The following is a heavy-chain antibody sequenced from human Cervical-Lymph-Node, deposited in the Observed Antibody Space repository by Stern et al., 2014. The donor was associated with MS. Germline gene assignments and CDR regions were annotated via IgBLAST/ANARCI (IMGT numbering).Heavy chain of an antibody. D-gene: IGHD3-22*01. CDR2: IIPIFGTT. CDR3: ARGQDYYDSSGYYYSHYYYGMDV. Sequence: QMQLVQSGAEVKKPGSSVKVSCKASGGTFSNYAITWVRQAPGQGLEWMGGIIPIFGTTNYAQKFQGRVTITADESTSTAYMELSSLRSEDTAVYYCARGQDYYDSSGYYYSHYYYGMDVWGQGTTVTVSS. CDR1: GGTFSNYA. J-gene: IGHJ6*02. V-gene: IGHV1-69*01.